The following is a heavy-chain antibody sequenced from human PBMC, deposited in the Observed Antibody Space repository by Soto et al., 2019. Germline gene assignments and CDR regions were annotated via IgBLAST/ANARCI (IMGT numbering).Heavy chain of an antibody. CDR2: IYYSGST. Sequence: PSETLSLTCTVSGGSISSSSYYWGWILHPPGKGLEWIGSIYYSGSTYYNPSLKSRVTISVDTSKNQFSLKLSSVTAADTAVYYCATYYIVVVVAATPGAFDIWGQGTMVTVSS. J-gene: IGHJ3*02. V-gene: IGHV4-39*01. D-gene: IGHD2-15*01. CDR1: GGSISSSSYY. CDR3: ATYYIVVVVAATPGAFDI.